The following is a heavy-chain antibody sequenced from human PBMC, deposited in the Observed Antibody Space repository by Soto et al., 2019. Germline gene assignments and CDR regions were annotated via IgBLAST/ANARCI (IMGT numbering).Heavy chain of an antibody. CDR2: ISAYNGNT. CDR1: GYTFTSYG. D-gene: IGHD4-17*01. J-gene: IGHJ5*02. CDR3: ARDKPTVTTNWFDP. Sequence: ASVKVSCKASGYTFTSYGISWVRQAPGQGLEWMGWISAYNGNTNYAQKLQGRVTMTTDTSTSTAYMELRSLRSDDTAVYYCARDKPTVTTNWFDPWGQGTLVTVSS. V-gene: IGHV1-18*01.